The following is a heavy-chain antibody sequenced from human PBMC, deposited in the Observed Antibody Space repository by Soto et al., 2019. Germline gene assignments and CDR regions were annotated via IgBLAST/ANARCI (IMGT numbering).Heavy chain of an antibody. V-gene: IGHV1-69*01. Sequence: QVQLVQSGAEVKKPGSSVKVSCKASGGTFSSYAISWVRQAPGQGLEWMGGIIPILGTANYAQQFQGRGTITADESTRTAYMELSSLRSEDTAVYYCASSRRSYGSGSYGDYWGQGTLVTVSS. D-gene: IGHD3-10*01. CDR1: GGTFSSYA. J-gene: IGHJ4*02. CDR2: IIPILGTA. CDR3: ASSRRSYGSGSYGDY.